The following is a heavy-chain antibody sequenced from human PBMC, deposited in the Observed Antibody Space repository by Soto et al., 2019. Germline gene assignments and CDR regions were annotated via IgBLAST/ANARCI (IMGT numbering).Heavy chain of an antibody. D-gene: IGHD6-25*01. Sequence: PGGSLRLSCAASGFTFSSYGMNWVRQAPGKGLEWVAVISYDGSNKYYADSVKGRFTISRDNSKNTLYLEMNSLRAEDTAVYYCASLRLEGPFDYWGQGTLVTVSS. CDR2: ISYDGSNK. V-gene: IGHV3-30*03. J-gene: IGHJ4*02. CDR1: GFTFSSYG. CDR3: ASLRLEGPFDY.